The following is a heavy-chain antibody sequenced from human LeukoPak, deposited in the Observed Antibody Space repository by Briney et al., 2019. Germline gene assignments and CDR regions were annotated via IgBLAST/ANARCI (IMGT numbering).Heavy chain of an antibody. CDR3: AKDHDFWSGYYPYYYYYGVDV. CDR1: GFTFSSYA. Sequence: GGSLRLSWAASGFTFSSYAMHWVRQAPGKGLECVAVISNDGSNKSYADSVKGRFTISRDNSKNTLYLQMNSLRAEDTAVYYCAKDHDFWSGYYPYYYYYGVDVWGQGTAVTVSS. J-gene: IGHJ6*02. V-gene: IGHV3-30*04. CDR2: ISNDGSNK. D-gene: IGHD3-3*01.